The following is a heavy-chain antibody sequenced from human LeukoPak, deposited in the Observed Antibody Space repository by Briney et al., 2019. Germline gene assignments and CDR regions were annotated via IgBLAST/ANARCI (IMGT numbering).Heavy chain of an antibody. CDR1: GGSISTYY. Sequence: SETLSLTCTVSGGSISTYYWSWIRQPPGKGLEWIGYIYYSGSTNYNPSLKSRVSISVDTSKNQFSLKLSSVTAADTAVYYRARVVRMYYYDSSDSPDYFDYWGQGTLVTVSS. J-gene: IGHJ4*02. CDR2: IYYSGST. V-gene: IGHV4-59*01. D-gene: IGHD3-22*01. CDR3: ARVVRMYYYDSSDSPDYFDY.